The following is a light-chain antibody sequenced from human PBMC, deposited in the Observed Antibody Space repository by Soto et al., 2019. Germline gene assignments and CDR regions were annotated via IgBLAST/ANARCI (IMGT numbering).Light chain of an antibody. CDR1: SNDIGGYKY. CDR2: EVT. V-gene: IGLV2-8*01. Sequence: QSALTQPPSASGSPGQSVTISCTGTSNDIGGYKYVSWYQQHPGKAPQLMIYEVTKRPSGVPDRFSGSKSGNTASLTVSGLQAEDEADYYCSSYTGSANLVFGGGTKLTVL. CDR3: SSYTGSANLV. J-gene: IGLJ2*01.